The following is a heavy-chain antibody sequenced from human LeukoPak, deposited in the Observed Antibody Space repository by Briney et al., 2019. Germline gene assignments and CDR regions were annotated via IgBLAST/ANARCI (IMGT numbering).Heavy chain of an antibody. CDR2: IYSGGST. CDR1: GFTVSSNY. Sequence: GGSLRLSCAASGFTVSSNYMSWVRQAPGKGLEWVSVIYSGGSTYYADSVKGRFTISRDNSKNTLYLQMNSLRAEDTAVYYCARDRPGPMVRGAPRSYYFDYWGQGTLVTVSS. J-gene: IGHJ4*02. CDR3: ARDRPGPMVRGAPRSYYFDY. V-gene: IGHV3-66*01. D-gene: IGHD3-10*01.